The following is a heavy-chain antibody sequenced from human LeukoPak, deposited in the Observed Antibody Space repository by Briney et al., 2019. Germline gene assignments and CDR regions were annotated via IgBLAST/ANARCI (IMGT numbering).Heavy chain of an antibody. D-gene: IGHD6-13*01. Sequence: GGSLRLSCAASGFTFDDYGMSWVRQAPGKGLEWVSGINWNGGSTAYADSVKGRFTISRDNAKNSLYLQMNSLRAEDTALYYCARDLYSSSWYFVSPGGYWGQGTLVTVSS. CDR1: GFTFDDYG. CDR3: ARDLYSSSWYFVSPGGY. J-gene: IGHJ4*02. CDR2: INWNGGST. V-gene: IGHV3-20*04.